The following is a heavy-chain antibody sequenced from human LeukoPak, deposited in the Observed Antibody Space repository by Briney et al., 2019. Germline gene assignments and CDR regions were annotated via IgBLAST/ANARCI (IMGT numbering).Heavy chain of an antibody. D-gene: IGHD4-17*01. CDR2: MNPDSGNT. V-gene: IGHV1-8*01. Sequence: APVNVSCKASGYTFTSYDINWVRQATGQGLEWMGWMNPDSGNTGYAQKFQGRVTMTRNTSISTVYMALSSLRSEHTAVYYCARGGYGDYRSYYYYMDVWGKGTTVTVSS. J-gene: IGHJ6*03. CDR1: GYTFTSYD. CDR3: ARGGYGDYRSYYYYMDV.